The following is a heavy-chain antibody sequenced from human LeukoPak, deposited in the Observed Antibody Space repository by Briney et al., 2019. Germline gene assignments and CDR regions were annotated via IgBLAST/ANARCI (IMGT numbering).Heavy chain of an antibody. CDR3: AREGSSGYNNWFDP. J-gene: IGHJ5*02. CDR1: GYTFTSYA. D-gene: IGHD3-22*01. V-gene: IGHV1-69*05. CDR2: IIPIFGTA. Sequence: SVKVSCKASGYTFTSYAISWVRQAPGQGLEWMGRIIPIFGTANYAQKFQGRVTITTDESTSTAYMELSSLRSEDTAVYYCAREGSSGYNNWFDPWGQGTLVTVSS.